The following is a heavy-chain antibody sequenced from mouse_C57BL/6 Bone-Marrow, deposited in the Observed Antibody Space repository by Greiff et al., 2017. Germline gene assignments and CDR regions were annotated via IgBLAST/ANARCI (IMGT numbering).Heavy chain of an antibody. V-gene: IGHV3-8*01. CDR1: GYSITSDY. D-gene: IGHD1-1*01. J-gene: IGHJ4*01. CDR3: ARVYYCSDYAMDY. Sequence: EVKLMESGPGLAKPSQTLSLTCSVTGYSITSDYWNWIRKFPGNKLEYMGYISYSGSTYYNPSLKSRISITRDTSTNQYYLQLNSVTTEDTATYXCARVYYCSDYAMDYWGQGTSVTVSS. CDR2: ISYSGST.